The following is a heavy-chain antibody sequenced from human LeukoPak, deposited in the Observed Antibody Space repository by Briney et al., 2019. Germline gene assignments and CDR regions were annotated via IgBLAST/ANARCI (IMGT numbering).Heavy chain of an antibody. Sequence: SETLSLTCTVSGGSISSYYWSWIRQPPGKGLEWIGYIYTSGSTNYNPSLKSRVTISVDTSKNQFSLKLSSVTAADTAVYYCARRQQLEGFDYWGQGTLVTVSS. CDR3: ARRQQLEGFDY. CDR2: IYTSGST. CDR1: GGSISSYY. J-gene: IGHJ4*02. V-gene: IGHV4-4*09. D-gene: IGHD6-13*01.